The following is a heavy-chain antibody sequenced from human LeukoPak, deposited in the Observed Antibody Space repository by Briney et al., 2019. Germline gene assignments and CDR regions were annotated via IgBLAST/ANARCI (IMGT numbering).Heavy chain of an antibody. D-gene: IGHD3-10*01. Sequence: PSETLSLTCTVSGGSISSSSYYWGWIRQPPGKGLEWIGSIYYSGSTYYNPSLKSRVTISVDTSKNQFSLKLSSVTAADTAVYYCAREVSYYGSGSYYNVGAFDIWGQGTMVTVSS. CDR1: GGSISSSSYY. J-gene: IGHJ3*02. CDR3: AREVSYYGSGSYYNVGAFDI. V-gene: IGHV4-39*07. CDR2: IYYSGST.